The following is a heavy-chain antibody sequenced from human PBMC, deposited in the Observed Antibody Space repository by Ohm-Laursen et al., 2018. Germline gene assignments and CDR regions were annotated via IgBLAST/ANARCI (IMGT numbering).Heavy chain of an antibody. Sequence: SLRLSCAASGFTFSNVWMSWVRQAPGKGLEWVANIKEDGSEKYYVDSVKGRFTISRDNAKNSLYLQMNSLRAEDTAVYSCAVGDRGTTAVAGDFWGPGTLVTVSS. V-gene: IGHV3-7*01. D-gene: IGHD6-19*01. J-gene: IGHJ4*02. CDR1: GFTFSNVW. CDR2: IKEDGSEK. CDR3: AVGDRGTTAVAGDF.